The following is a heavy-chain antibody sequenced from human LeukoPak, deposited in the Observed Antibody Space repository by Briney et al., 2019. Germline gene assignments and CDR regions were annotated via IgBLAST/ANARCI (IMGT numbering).Heavy chain of an antibody. CDR2: IYDSGST. CDR3: ARNYYYDSSDYYDPGAFDI. Sequence: RTSETLSLTCIVSGVSISSGGHPWSWIRQSPGKGLEWIGYIYDSGSTFYNPSLKSRVTMSIDRSNNQFSLKLSSVTAADTAVYYCARNYYYDSSDYYDPGAFDIWGQGTMVTVSS. V-gene: IGHV4-30-2*06. D-gene: IGHD3-22*01. J-gene: IGHJ3*02. CDR1: GVSISSGGHP.